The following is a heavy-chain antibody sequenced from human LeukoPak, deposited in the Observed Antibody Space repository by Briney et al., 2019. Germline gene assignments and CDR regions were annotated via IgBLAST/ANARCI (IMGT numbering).Heavy chain of an antibody. CDR3: AKDDDWGRFNH. Sequence: GGSLRLSCAASGFSFRSHGMNWVRQAPGKGLEWVSGISPRGDVTYYKDSVRGRFTISRDNFRNTVSLQLNSLRAEDTAMYYCAKDDDWGRFNHWGQGTLVTVSS. V-gene: IGHV3-23*01. D-gene: IGHD3-16*01. CDR1: GFSFRSHG. J-gene: IGHJ1*01. CDR2: ISPRGDVT.